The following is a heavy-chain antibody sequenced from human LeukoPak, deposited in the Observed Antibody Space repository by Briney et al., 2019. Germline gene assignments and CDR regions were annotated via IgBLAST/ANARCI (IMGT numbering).Heavy chain of an antibody. CDR1: GYTFTTYA. CDR2: INAGKGDT. J-gene: IGHJ4*02. Sequence: ASVKVSCKASGYTFTTYAIHWMRQAPGQRPEWMAWINAGKGDTRYSQKFQGRVTITRDTSAGTVYMDLGSLTSEDTAVYYCARSFPGDQNDCWGQGTLVTVSS. D-gene: IGHD4-17*01. V-gene: IGHV1-3*01. CDR3: ARSFPGDQNDC.